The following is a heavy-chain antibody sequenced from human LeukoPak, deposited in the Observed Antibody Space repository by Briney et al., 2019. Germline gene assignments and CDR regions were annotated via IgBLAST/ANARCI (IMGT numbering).Heavy chain of an antibody. Sequence: ASVKVSCKASGYTFTGYYMHWVRQAPGQGREWMGWINPNSGGTNYAQKFQGRVTMTRDTSISTAYMELSRLRSDDTAVYYCARDRGARFLEWLFYGMDVWGQGTTVTVSS. CDR3: ARDRGARFLEWLFYGMDV. CDR1: GYTFTGYY. J-gene: IGHJ6*02. CDR2: INPNSGGT. V-gene: IGHV1-2*02. D-gene: IGHD3-3*01.